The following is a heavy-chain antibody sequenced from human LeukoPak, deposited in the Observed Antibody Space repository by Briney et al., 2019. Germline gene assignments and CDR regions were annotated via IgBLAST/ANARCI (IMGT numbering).Heavy chain of an antibody. V-gene: IGHV4-34*01. Sequence: SETLSLTCAVYGGSFSGYYWSWIRQPPGKGLEWIGEINHSGSTNYNPSLKSRVTISVDTSKNQFSLKLSSVTAADTAVYYCARGPICSSTSCPDWGQGTLVTVSS. CDR3: ARGPICSSTSCPD. D-gene: IGHD2-2*01. CDR2: INHSGST. CDR1: GGSFSGYY. J-gene: IGHJ4*02.